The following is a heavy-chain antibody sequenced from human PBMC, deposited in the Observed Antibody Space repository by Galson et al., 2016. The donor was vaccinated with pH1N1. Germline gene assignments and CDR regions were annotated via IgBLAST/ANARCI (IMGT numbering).Heavy chain of an antibody. V-gene: IGHV3-23*01. D-gene: IGHD3-10*01. CDR2: IYGSGSNT. CDR3: AKRNTVVRGGPCFDY. Sequence: SLRLSCAASGFTFSSYAMSWVRQAPGKGLEWVSHIYGSGSNTYYADSVKGRFTISRDNSKNTLYLQMNSLIAEDSAVYYRAKRNTVVRGGPCFDYWGQGTLVTVSS. J-gene: IGHJ4*02. CDR1: GFTFSSYA.